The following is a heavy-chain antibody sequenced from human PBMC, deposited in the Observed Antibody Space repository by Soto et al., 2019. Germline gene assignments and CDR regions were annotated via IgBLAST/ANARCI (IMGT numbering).Heavy chain of an antibody. V-gene: IGHV4-34*01. CDR1: CGSFSGYY. CDR2: INHSGST. CDR3: ARASVATIPGGMDV. J-gene: IGHJ6*02. Sequence: SETLSLTCAVYCGSFSGYYWSWIRQPPGKGLEWIGEINHSGSTNYNPSLKSRVTISVDTSKNQFSLKLSSVTAADTAVYYCARASVATIPGGMDVWGQGTTVTVSS. D-gene: IGHD2-15*01.